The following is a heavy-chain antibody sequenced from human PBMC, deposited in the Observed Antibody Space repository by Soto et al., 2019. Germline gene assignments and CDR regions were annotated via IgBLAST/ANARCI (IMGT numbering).Heavy chain of an antibody. D-gene: IGHD3-22*01. Sequence: PSETLSLTCTVSGGSISSYYGSWIRQPPGKGLEWIGYIYYSGSTNYNPSLKSRVTISVDTSKNQFSLKLSSVTAADTAVYYCARDRYYYDSSGYYYGMDVWGQGTTVTVSS. J-gene: IGHJ6*02. V-gene: IGHV4-59*01. CDR1: GGSISSYY. CDR3: ARDRYYYDSSGYYYGMDV. CDR2: IYYSGST.